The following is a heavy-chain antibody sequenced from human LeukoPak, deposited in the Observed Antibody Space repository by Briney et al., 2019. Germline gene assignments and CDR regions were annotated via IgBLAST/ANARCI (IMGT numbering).Heavy chain of an antibody. D-gene: IGHD2-2*01. V-gene: IGHV4-31*03. CDR1: GGSISSGGYY. CDR3: ARDSTLGRPGWFDP. J-gene: IGHJ5*02. Sequence: SETLSLTCTVSGGSISSGGYYWSWIRQHPGKGLEWIGYIYYSGSTYYNPSLKSRVTISVDTSKNQFSLKLSSVTAADTAVYYCARDSTLGRPGWFDPWGQGALVTVSS. CDR2: IYYSGST.